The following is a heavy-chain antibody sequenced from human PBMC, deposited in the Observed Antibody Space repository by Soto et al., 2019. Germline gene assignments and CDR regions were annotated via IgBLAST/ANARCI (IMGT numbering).Heavy chain of an antibody. Sequence: HEHLVQSGAEVKRPGASLKVSCKASGYSFTGYYIHWVRQAPGQGLEWMGWINPDSGATNYAQNFQGRVTLTSDTSISPSFMDLNSLTSDDTAVYYCARGDYGTGGYRFPYFDYWGQGTLVIVSS. CDR1: GYSFTGYY. CDR2: INPDSGAT. V-gene: IGHV1-2*02. J-gene: IGHJ4*02. D-gene: IGHD2-8*02. CDR3: ARGDYGTGGYRFPYFDY.